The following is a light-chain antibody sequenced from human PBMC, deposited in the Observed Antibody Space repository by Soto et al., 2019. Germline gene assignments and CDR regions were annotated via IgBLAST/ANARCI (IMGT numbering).Light chain of an antibody. V-gene: IGKV3-20*01. CDR3: QQYGSSPPIT. J-gene: IGKJ5*01. CDR1: QSVSSSY. Sequence: IVLTQSPGTLSLSPGQRPSLPCRAVQSVSSSYLAWYQQTPGQAPRLLIYGASSRATGIPDRFSGSGSGTDFTLTISRLEPEDFAVYYCQQYGSSPPITFGKGTRLEIK. CDR2: GAS.